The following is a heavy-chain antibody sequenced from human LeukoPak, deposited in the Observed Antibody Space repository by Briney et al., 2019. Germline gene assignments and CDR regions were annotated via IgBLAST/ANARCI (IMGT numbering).Heavy chain of an antibody. V-gene: IGHV1-69*13. D-gene: IGHD3-9*01. CDR1: GGTFSSYA. CDR3: ARDVGYYDILTDTPRMDV. Sequence: SVKVSCKASGGTFSSYAISWVRQAPGQGPELKGGIIPIFGTANYAQKFQGRVTITADESTSTAYMELSSLRSEDTAVYYCARDVGYYDILTDTPRMDVWGQGTTVTVSS. J-gene: IGHJ6*02. CDR2: IIPIFGTA.